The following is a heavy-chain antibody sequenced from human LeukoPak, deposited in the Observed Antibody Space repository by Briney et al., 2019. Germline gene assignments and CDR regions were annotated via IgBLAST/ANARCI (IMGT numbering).Heavy chain of an antibody. V-gene: IGHV3-49*04. CDR3: SRGYYYGSGTPVWFDP. D-gene: IGHD3-10*01. J-gene: IGHJ5*02. CDR2: IRSKAYGGTT. Sequence: PGGSLRLSCTASGFTFGDYVMSWVRQAPGKGLEWVGFIRSKAYGGTTEYAASVKGRFTISRDDSKSIAYLQMNILKTEDTAVYYCSRGYYYGSGTPVWFDPWGQGTLVTVSS. CDR1: GFTFGDYV.